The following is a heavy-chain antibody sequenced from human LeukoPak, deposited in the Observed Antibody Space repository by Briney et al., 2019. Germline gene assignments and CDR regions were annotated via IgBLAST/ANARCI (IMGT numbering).Heavy chain of an antibody. Sequence: GGSLRLSCAASGFTFSSYGMHWVRQAPGKGLEWVAVISYDGSNKYYAASVKGRFTISRDNSKNTLYLQMNSLRAEDTAVYYCAKSGRPYCGGDCYLGDYWGQGTLVTVSS. D-gene: IGHD2-21*02. CDR1: GFTFSSYG. J-gene: IGHJ4*02. CDR3: AKSGRPYCGGDCYLGDY. V-gene: IGHV3-30*18. CDR2: ISYDGSNK.